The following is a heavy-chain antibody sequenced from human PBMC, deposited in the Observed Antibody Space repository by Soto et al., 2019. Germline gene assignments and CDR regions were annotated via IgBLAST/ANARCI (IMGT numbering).Heavy chain of an antibody. J-gene: IGHJ4*02. CDR3: ARDRRRYCSGGSCYSLYYFDY. CDR2: IYSGGST. CDR1: GFTVSSNY. V-gene: IGHV3-66*01. D-gene: IGHD2-15*01. Sequence: PGGSLRLSCAASGFTVSSNYMSWVRQAPGKGLEWVSVIYSGGSTYYADSVKGRFTISRDNSKNTLYLQMNSLRAEDTAVYYCARDRRRYCSGGSCYSLYYFDYWGQGTLVTVS.